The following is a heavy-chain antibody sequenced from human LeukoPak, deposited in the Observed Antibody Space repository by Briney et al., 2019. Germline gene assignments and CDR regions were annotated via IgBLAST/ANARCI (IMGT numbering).Heavy chain of an antibody. CDR2: IKKDGSEK. CDR1: GFTFSSYW. Sequence: GGSLRLSCAASGFTFSSYWMSWVRQAPGKGLEWVANIKKDGSEKYYVDSVKGRFTISRDNAKKSLYLQVNSLRAEDTAVYYCARHLSGVTGYTYGRGIDYWGQGTLVTVSS. J-gene: IGHJ4*02. CDR3: ARHLSGVTGYTYGRGIDY. V-gene: IGHV3-7*03. D-gene: IGHD5-18*01.